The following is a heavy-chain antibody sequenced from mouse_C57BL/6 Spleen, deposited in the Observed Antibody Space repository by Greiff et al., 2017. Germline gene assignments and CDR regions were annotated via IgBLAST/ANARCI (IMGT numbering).Heavy chain of an antibody. V-gene: IGHV2-2*01. CDR1: GFSLTSYG. D-gene: IGHD1-1*01. CDR3: ARCYGSEGYFDV. J-gene: IGHJ1*03. CDR2: IWSGGST. Sequence: QVQLQQPGPGLVQPSQSLSITCTVSGFSLTSYGVHWVRQSPGKGLEWLGVIWSGGSTDYNAAFISRLSISKDNSKSQVFFKMNSLQADDTAIYYCARCYGSEGYFDVWGTGTTVTVSS.